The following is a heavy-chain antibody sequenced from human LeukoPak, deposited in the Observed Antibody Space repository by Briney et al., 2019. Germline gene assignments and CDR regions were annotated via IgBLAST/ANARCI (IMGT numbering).Heavy chain of an antibody. CDR3: AKDRAGYSGARGFDC. D-gene: IGHD5-12*01. CDR1: GFTFSSYA. J-gene: IGHJ4*02. Sequence: GGSLRLSCAASGFTFSSYAMSWVRQAPGKGLEWVSAISGSGGSTYYADSVKGRFTISRDNSKNTLYLQMNSLGAADTAVYYCAKDRAGYSGARGFDCWGQGTLVIVSS. V-gene: IGHV3-23*01. CDR2: ISGSGGST.